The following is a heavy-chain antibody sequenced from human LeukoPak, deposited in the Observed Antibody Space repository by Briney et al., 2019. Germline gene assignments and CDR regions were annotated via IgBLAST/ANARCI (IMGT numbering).Heavy chain of an antibody. CDR2: ISTYNGNT. D-gene: IGHD2-15*01. CDR3: ATXFSPDIVAXEGADYFDN. Sequence: ASVKVSCKASGYTFTTYGISWVRQAPGLGLEWMGWISTYNGNTNYAQKVQGRVTLTTDTSTTTAYMELGSLTSDDTAVYYCATXFSPDIVAXEGADYFDNWGQGTLVTVSS. CDR1: GYTFTTYG. V-gene: IGHV1-18*01. J-gene: IGHJ4*02.